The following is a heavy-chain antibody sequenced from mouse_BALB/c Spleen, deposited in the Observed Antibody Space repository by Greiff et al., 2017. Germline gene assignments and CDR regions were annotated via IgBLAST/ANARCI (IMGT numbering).Heavy chain of an antibody. J-gene: IGHJ2*01. CDR3: ARSVVWLRRGFDY. D-gene: IGHD2-2*01. CDR1: GYTFTDYN. CDR2: INPNNGGT. Sequence: VQLKESGPELVKPGASVKIPCKASGYTFTDYNMDWVKQSHGKSLEWIGDINPNNGGTIYNQKFKGKATLTVDKSSSTAYMELRSLTSEDTAVYYCARSVVWLRRGFDYWGQGTTLTVSS. V-gene: IGHV1-18*01.